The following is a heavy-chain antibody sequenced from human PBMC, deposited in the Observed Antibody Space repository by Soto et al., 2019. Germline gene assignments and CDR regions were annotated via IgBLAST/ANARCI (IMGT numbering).Heavy chain of an antibody. Sequence: GGSLRLSCAASGFTFSSYAMHWVRQAPGKGLEWVAVISYDGSNKYYADSVKGRFTISRDNSKNTLYLQMNSLRAEDTAVYYCARDTLYYDNWFDPWGQGTLVTVSS. V-gene: IGHV3-30-3*01. CDR1: GFTFSSYA. J-gene: IGHJ5*02. CDR2: ISYDGSNK. CDR3: ARDTLYYDNWFDP. D-gene: IGHD3-3*01.